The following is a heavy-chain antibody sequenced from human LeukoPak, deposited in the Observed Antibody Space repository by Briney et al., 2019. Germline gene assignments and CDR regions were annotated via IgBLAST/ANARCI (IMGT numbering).Heavy chain of an antibody. CDR2: MSPNNGNT. CDR3: ARDSAVTAMVTTDYYYYGMDV. CDR1: GYTFTNYD. V-gene: IGHV1-8*01. Sequence: GASVKVSCKTSGYTFTNYDINWVRQATGQGLEWLGWMSPNNGNTGYAQKFQGRVTMTRDTSINTAYMELSSLRSEDTAVYYCARDSAVTAMVTTDYYYYGMDVWGQGTTVTVSS. D-gene: IGHD5-18*01. J-gene: IGHJ6*02.